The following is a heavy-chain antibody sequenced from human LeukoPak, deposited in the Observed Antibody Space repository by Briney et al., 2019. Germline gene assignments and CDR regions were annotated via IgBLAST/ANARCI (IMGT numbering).Heavy chain of an antibody. D-gene: IGHD3-22*01. J-gene: IGHJ4*02. V-gene: IGHV3-66*01. CDR3: ARDLYYYDSSGYLGY. Sequence: GGSLRLSCAASGFTVSSNYMTWVRRAPGKGLECVPFIYSGGSTYYADSVKGRFTISRDNSKNTLYLQMNSLRAEDTAVYYCARDLYYYDSSGYLGYWGQGTLVTVSS. CDR2: IYSGGST. CDR1: GFTVSSNY.